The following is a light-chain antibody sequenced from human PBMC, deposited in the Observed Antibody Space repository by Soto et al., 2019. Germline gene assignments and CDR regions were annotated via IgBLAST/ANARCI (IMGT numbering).Light chain of an antibody. J-gene: IGLJ1*01. Sequence: QSVLTQPASVSGSPGQPITISCTGTSSDVGSFDSVAWYQHNPGKAPKLMIYDVSNRPSGVSNRFSGSKSGNTASLTISGLQAEDEADYYCSSYTSSSLYVFGTGTKVTVL. CDR3: SSYTSSSLYV. CDR2: DVS. CDR1: SSDVGSFDS. V-gene: IGLV2-14*01.